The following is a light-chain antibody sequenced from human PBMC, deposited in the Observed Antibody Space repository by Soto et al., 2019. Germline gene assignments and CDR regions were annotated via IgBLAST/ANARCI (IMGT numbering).Light chain of an antibody. Sequence: QLVLTQPPSASGTPGQRVTISCSGSSSNIGSNTVNWYQQLPGTAPKLLIYSNNQRPSGVPDRFSGSKSGTSASLAISGLQFEDEADYYFAAWDDSLNGPGAVFGGGTKVTVL. CDR3: AAWDDSLNGPGAV. V-gene: IGLV1-44*01. CDR1: SSNIGSNT. J-gene: IGLJ2*01. CDR2: SNN.